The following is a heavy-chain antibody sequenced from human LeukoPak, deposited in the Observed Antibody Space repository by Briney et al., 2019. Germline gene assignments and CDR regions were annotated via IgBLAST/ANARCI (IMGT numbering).Heavy chain of an antibody. V-gene: IGHV3-48*01. CDR2: ISSSSSTI. CDR3: ARDGRVVTAIVLIDY. CDR1: GFNFGSYS. D-gene: IGHD2-21*02. J-gene: IGHJ4*02. Sequence: GGSLRLSCAASGFNFGSYSMTWVRQAPGKGLEWVSYISSSSSTIYYADSVKGRFTISRDNAKNSLYLQMNSLRAEDTAVYYCARDGRVVTAIVLIDYWGQGTLVTVSS.